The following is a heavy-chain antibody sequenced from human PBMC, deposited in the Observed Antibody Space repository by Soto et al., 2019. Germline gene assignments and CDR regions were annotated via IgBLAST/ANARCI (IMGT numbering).Heavy chain of an antibody. CDR2: SHYSGST. V-gene: IGHV4-59*08. Sequence: SETRSLTCNYTAGSASIYYRSFIQQPPWKGPAWIGYSHYSGSTNYNPSLKSQVTISVDTSKNQFSLKLSSVTAADTAVYYCARLPRGYDFWSGYYTPSWLDPWRQRTLVTVSS. CDR1: AGSASIYY. CDR3: ARLPRGYDFWSGYYTPSWLDP. D-gene: IGHD3-3*01. J-gene: IGHJ5*02.